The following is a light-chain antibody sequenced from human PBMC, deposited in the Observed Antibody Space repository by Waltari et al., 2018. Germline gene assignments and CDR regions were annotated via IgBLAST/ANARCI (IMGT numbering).Light chain of an antibody. J-gene: IGKJ5*01. V-gene: IGKV3-11*01. CDR1: QSVSHS. Sequence: EIVLTQSPATLSLSPGERATLPCRASQSVSHSLVWYQQKPGQTPRLRIYGAPNRATGIPARFSGSGSGTDFTLTISSLESEDFAVYYCHQRSNWPITFGQGTRLEIK. CDR2: GAP. CDR3: HQRSNWPIT.